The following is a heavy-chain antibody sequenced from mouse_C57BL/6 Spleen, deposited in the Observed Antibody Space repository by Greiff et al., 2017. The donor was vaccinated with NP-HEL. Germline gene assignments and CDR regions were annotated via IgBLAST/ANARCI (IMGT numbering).Heavy chain of an antibody. CDR1: GFTFSDYG. V-gene: IGHV5-17*01. J-gene: IGHJ2*01. CDR3: AREENDGSPDY. D-gene: IGHD1-2*01. CDR2: ISSGSSTI. Sequence: DVMLVESGGGLVKPGGSLKLSCAASGFTFSDYGMHWVRQAPEKGLEWVAYISSGSSTIYYADTVKGRSTLSRDNAKNTRFLQMTSLRSEDTAMYYCAREENDGSPDYWGQGTTLTVSS.